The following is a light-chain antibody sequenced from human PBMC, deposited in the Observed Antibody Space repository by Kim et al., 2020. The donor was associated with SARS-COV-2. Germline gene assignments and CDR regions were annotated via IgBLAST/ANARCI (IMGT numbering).Light chain of an antibody. Sequence: DIVMTQSPDSLAVSLGERATINCKSSRTILYNSNNKNYLAWYQQKPGQPPKLLIYWASTRESGVPDRFSGSGSETDFTLTISSLQAEDVAVYYCQQYYISPLTFGGGTKVEIK. CDR3: QQYYISPLT. CDR1: RTILYNSNNKNY. V-gene: IGKV4-1*01. J-gene: IGKJ4*01. CDR2: WAS.